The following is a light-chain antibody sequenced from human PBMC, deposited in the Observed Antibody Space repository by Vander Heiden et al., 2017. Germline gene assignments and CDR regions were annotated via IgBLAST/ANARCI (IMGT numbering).Light chain of an antibody. CDR1: SGSVSTSHY. CDR2: STN. CDR3: VLYMGSGFSV. V-gene: IGLV8-61*01. Sequence: QTVVTQEPSFSVSPGGTVTLTCGLSSGSVSTSHYPSWYPQTPGQAPRTPTYSTNTRSSAVPDRFSVSIVGNKAALTITGAQADDESDYYGVLYMGSGFSVFGGGTKLTVL. J-gene: IGLJ2*01.